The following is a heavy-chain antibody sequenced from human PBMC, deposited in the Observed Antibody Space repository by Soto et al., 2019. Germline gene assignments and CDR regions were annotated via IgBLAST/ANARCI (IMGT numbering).Heavy chain of an antibody. Sequence: ASVKVSCKASGYTFTRYGISWLRQAPGQGLEWVGWISAHNGDTRYAQNLQGRITMTTDTFTNTAYMELTSLTSDDAAVYYCARDWSRYYDSSGLMWFYWGQGTLVTVSS. V-gene: IGHV1-18*01. J-gene: IGHJ4*02. CDR1: GYTFTRYG. D-gene: IGHD3-22*01. CDR3: ARDWSRYYDSSGLMWFY. CDR2: ISAHNGDT.